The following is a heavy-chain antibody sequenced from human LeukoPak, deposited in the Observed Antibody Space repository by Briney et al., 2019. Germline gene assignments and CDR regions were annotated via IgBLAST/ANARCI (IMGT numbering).Heavy chain of an antibody. CDR3: ARDGATYYYDSSGYYYFDY. Sequence: SVKVSCKASGGTFNSYAISWVRQAPGQGLEWMGGIIPIFGTANHAQKFQGRVTMTRDTSTSTVYMELSSLRSEDTAVYYCARDGATYYYDSSGYYYFDYWGQGTLVTVSS. CDR1: GGTFNSYA. D-gene: IGHD3-22*01. V-gene: IGHV1-69*05. J-gene: IGHJ4*02. CDR2: IIPIFGTA.